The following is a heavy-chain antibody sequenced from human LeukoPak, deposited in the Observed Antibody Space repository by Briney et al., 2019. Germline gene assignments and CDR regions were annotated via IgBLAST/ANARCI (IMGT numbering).Heavy chain of an antibody. D-gene: IGHD2-15*01. CDR2: IGAYNGDT. J-gene: IGHJ4*02. CDR1: GYTFTSFV. CDR3: TRDHCRGDNCPSFDY. V-gene: IGHV1-18*04. Sequence: ASVKISCKRSGYTFTSFVITWVRQAPGQGLEWMGWIGAYNGDTNYAQKFQGRVTMTTDTSTSTAYMDLRSLRSDDTAVYYCTRDHCRGDNCPSFDYGGQGTLVTVSS.